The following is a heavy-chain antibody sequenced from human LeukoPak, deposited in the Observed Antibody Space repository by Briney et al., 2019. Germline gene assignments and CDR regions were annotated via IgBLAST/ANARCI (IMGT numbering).Heavy chain of an antibody. J-gene: IGHJ6*03. CDR2: IIPIFGTA. CDR3: ARARSIFGVVTTPYYYYYYMDV. CDR1: GGTFSSYA. Sequence: SVKVSCKASGGTFSSYAISWVRQAPGQGLEWMGGIIPIFGTANYAQKFQGRVTITADKSTSTAYMELSSLRSEDTAVYYCARARSIFGVVTTPYYYYYYMDVWGKGTTVTVSS. D-gene: IGHD3-3*01. V-gene: IGHV1-69*06.